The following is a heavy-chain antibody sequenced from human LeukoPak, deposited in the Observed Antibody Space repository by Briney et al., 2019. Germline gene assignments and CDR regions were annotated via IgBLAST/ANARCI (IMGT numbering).Heavy chain of an antibody. D-gene: IGHD3-3*01. V-gene: IGHV1-18*01. CDR3: ARVERDNYDFWSGYNDYYMDV. J-gene: IGHJ6*03. CDR1: GYTFTSYS. Sequence: ASVKVSCKASGYTFTSYSISWVRQAPGQGLEWMGWISAYNGNTNYAQKLQGRVTMTTDTSTSTAYMELRSLRSDDTAVYYCARVERDNYDFWSGYNDYYMDVWGKGTTVTVSS. CDR2: ISAYNGNT.